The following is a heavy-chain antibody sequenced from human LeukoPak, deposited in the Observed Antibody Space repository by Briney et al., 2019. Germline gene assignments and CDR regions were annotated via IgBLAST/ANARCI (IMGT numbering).Heavy chain of an antibody. V-gene: IGHV3-7*01. Sequence: GGSLRLSCAASGFTFSSYWMSWVRQAPGKGLEWVAIIKQDGSEKYYVDSVKGRFTISRDNAKNSLYLQMNSLRAEDTAVCYCARRMRYFDWLSGPDYWGQGTLVTVSS. CDR2: IKQDGSEK. CDR3: ARRMRYFDWLSGPDY. J-gene: IGHJ4*02. CDR1: GFTFSSYW. D-gene: IGHD3-9*01.